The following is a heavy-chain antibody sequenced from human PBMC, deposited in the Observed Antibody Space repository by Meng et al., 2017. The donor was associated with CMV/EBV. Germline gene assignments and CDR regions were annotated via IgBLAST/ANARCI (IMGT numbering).Heavy chain of an antibody. Sequence: GGSLRLSCKGSGCNFANSCIVWVRQMPGKGLEWMEITYPADSDTRYSPSFQGQVTISADKSISTAYLQWSSLKTSDTATYYCARHDSRYSVDYWGQGTLVTVSS. D-gene: IGHD5/OR15-5a*01. CDR1: GCNFANSC. V-gene: IGHV5-51*01. CDR2: TYPADSDT. CDR3: ARHDSRYSVDY. J-gene: IGHJ4*02.